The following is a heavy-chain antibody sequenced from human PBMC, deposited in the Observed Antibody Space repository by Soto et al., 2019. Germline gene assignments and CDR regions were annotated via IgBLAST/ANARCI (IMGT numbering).Heavy chain of an antibody. Sequence: GGSLRLSCAASGFTFSDYYMSWIRQAPGKGLEWVSYISSSSSYTNYADSVKGRFTISRDNAKNSLYLQMNSLRAEDTAVYYCARGTYYYGSGSPHFDPWGQGTLVTVSS. V-gene: IGHV3-11*05. D-gene: IGHD3-10*01. CDR3: ARGTYYYGSGSPHFDP. CDR1: GFTFSDYY. J-gene: IGHJ5*02. CDR2: ISSSSSYT.